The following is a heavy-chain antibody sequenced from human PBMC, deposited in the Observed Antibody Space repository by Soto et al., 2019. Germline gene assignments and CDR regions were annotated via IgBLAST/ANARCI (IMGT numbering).Heavy chain of an antibody. D-gene: IGHD3-9*01. CDR3: ASGYGYYDILTGDAFDI. V-gene: IGHV1-18*01. CDR2: ISAYNGNT. Sequence: ASVKVSCKASGYTFTSYGISWVRQAPGQGLEWMGWISAYNGNTNYAQKLQGRVTMTTDTSTSTAYMELRSLRSDDTAVYYCASGYGYYDILTGDAFDIWGQGTMVTVSS. CDR1: GYTFTSYG. J-gene: IGHJ3*02.